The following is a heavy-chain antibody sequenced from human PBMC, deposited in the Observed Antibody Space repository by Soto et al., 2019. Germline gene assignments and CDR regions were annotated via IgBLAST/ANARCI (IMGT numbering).Heavy chain of an antibody. CDR3: ARGLWISHNGVNYFYLGMDV. CDR2: IVPLFGSA. Sequence: QVQLVQSGAEVKKPGSAVKVSCKASGGTFSDYAIMWVRQAPGQGLEWMGGIVPLFGSANYAHKVQGRVIITADESRSTSYMELSSLRSDDTAVYYCARGLWISHNGVNYFYLGMDVWGQGTTVTV. J-gene: IGHJ6*02. CDR1: GGTFSDYA. V-gene: IGHV1-69*01. D-gene: IGHD5-12*01.